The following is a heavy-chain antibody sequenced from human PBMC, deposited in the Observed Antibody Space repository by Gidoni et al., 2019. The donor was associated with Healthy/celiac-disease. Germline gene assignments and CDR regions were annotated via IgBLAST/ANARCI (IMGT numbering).Heavy chain of an antibody. CDR1: GGSFSGYY. V-gene: IGHV4-34*01. CDR2: INHSGST. J-gene: IGHJ4*02. D-gene: IGHD7-27*01. Sequence: QVQLQQWGAGLLKPSETLSLTCAVYGGSFSGYYWSWIRQPPGKGLEWIGEINHSGSTNYNPSLKSRVTISVDTSKNQFSLKLSSVTAADTAVYYCARGPLPPNWGFRLYYFDYWGQGTLVTVSS. CDR3: ARGPLPPNWGFRLYYFDY.